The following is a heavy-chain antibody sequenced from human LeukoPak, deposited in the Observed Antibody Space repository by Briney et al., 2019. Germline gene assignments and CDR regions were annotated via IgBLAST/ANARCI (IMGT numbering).Heavy chain of an antibody. Sequence: GGSLRLSCAVSGFPCNNYRMHWVRQTPGKGLEWVALIHFDGSKKFYADSVKGRFTISRDNSKNMLYLQMNTLRAEDTAVYYCAKDDNGPQDQWGQGALVTVSS. CDR2: IHFDGSKK. D-gene: IGHD1-14*01. CDR3: AKDDNGPQDQ. J-gene: IGHJ4*02. V-gene: IGHV3-30*02. CDR1: GFPCNNYR.